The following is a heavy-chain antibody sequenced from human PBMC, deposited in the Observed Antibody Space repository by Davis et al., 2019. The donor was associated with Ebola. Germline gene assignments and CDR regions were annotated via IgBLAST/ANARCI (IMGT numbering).Heavy chain of an antibody. V-gene: IGHV3-53*01. CDR1: GFTVSSNY. CDR2: IYSGGST. CDR3: ARDLFGVDRSSIADSRPNDY. Sequence: PGGSLRLSCAASGFTVSSNYMSWVRQAPGKGLEWVSVIYSGGSTYYADSVKGRFTISRDNSKNTLYLQMNSLRAKDTAVYYCARDLFGVDRSSIADSRPNDYWGQGTLVTVSS. J-gene: IGHJ4*02. D-gene: IGHD6-6*01.